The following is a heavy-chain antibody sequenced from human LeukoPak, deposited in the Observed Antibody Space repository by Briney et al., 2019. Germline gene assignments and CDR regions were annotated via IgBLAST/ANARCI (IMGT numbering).Heavy chain of an antibody. J-gene: IGHJ3*02. CDR2: INHSGST. V-gene: IGHV4-34*01. CDR3: ARHLTYCSSTSCYTDDAFDI. CDR1: GGSFSGYY. Sequence: SETLSLTCAVYGGSFSGYYWSWIRQPPGKGLEWIGEINHSGSTNYNPSLKSRVTISVDTSKNQFSLKLSSVTAADTAVYYCARHLTYCSSTSCYTDDAFDIWAKGQWSPSLQ. D-gene: IGHD2-2*02.